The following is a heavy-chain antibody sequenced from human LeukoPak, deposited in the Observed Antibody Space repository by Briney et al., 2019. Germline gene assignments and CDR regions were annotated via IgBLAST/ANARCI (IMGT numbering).Heavy chain of an antibody. V-gene: IGHV1-2*02. J-gene: IGHJ4*02. Sequence: ASVKVSCKASGFTFTEYYIHWVRQAPGQGLEWMGSIHPKSGNTKYAQKFQGRVTVTGDTSISAAYMELSSLTSDDTAVYYCARDPPAAGSTEFDFWGQGTLATVSS. CDR2: IHPKSGNT. CDR1: GFTFTEYY. CDR3: ARDPPAAGSTEFDF. D-gene: IGHD6-13*01.